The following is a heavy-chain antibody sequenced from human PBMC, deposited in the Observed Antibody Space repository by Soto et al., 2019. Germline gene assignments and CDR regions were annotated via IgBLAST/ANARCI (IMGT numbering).Heavy chain of an antibody. CDR3: TTDSHFTMKLVRFDY. V-gene: IGHV3-15*06. CDR1: AFTFTTAW. Sequence: PGGSLRLPCAASAFTFTTAWKNRSRHAPVKGLEWVGRIKSKIDGGTTNFAAPVKGRFAISRDDSRNMVYFQMNSLEIEDTAVYYCTTDSHFTMKLVRFDYWGLGTLVTVSS. D-gene: IGHD3-22*01. J-gene: IGHJ4*01. CDR2: IKSKIDGGTT.